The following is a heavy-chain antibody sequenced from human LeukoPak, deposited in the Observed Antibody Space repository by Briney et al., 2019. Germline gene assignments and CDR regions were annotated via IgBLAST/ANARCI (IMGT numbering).Heavy chain of an antibody. CDR2: VNHSGYT. CDR1: GVSFSTYY. D-gene: IGHD4-17*01. J-gene: IGHJ4*02. Sequence: PSETLSLTCDVSGVSFSTYYWSWIRQSPEKGLEWIGEVNHSGYTNYNPSLKGRVTISVDPSKNQFSLKLSSVTAADTAVYYCARQRYGSDYWGQGTLVTVSS. CDR3: ARQRYGSDY. V-gene: IGHV4-34*01.